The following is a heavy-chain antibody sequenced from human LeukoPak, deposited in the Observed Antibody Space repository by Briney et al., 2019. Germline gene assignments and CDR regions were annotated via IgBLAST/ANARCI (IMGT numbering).Heavy chain of an antibody. V-gene: IGHV3-66*01. CDR2: IYSGGST. J-gene: IGHJ6*02. Sequence: GGSLRLSCAASGVTFSSYGMHWVRQAPGKGLEWVSVIYSGGSTYYADSVKGRFTISRDNSKNTLYLQMNSLRAKDTAVYYCARDKRSSYYYYGMDVWGQGTTVTVSS. CDR3: ARDKRSSYYYYGMDV. CDR1: GVTFSSYG.